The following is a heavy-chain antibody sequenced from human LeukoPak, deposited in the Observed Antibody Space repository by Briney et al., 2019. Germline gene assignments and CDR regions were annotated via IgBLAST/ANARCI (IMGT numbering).Heavy chain of an antibody. CDR2: IKSKTDGETT. J-gene: IGHJ4*02. V-gene: IGHV3-15*01. D-gene: IGHD1-26*01. CDR3: TTGRYSGSYYYFDY. Sequence: GGSLRLSCAASGFTFSNAWMSWVRQAPGKGLEWVGRIKSKTDGETTDYAAPVKGRFTISRDDSKNTLYLQMNSLKTEDTAVYYCTTGRYSGSYYYFDYWGQGTLVTVSS. CDR1: GFTFSNAW.